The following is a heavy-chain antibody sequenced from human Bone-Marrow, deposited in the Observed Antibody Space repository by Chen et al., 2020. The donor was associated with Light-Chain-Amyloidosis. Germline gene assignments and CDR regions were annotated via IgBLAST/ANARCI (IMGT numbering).Heavy chain of an antibody. J-gene: IGHJ4*02. CDR2: VSPDDSYA. Sequence: EVQLEQSGPEVKKPGESLKISCKGSGYTFPNYWIGWVRQMPGKGLEWMGVVSPDDSYARNSPSFEGQVTISADKSITTAYLQWRSLKASDTAMYYCARRRDGYHFDYWGQGTLVTVSS. CDR1: GYTFPNYW. CDR3: ARRRDGYHFDY. D-gene: IGHD5-12*01. V-gene: IGHV5-51*01.